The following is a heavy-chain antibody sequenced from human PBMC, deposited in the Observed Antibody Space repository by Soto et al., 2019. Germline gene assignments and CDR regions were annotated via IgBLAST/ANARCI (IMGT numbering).Heavy chain of an antibody. J-gene: IGHJ6*02. D-gene: IGHD3-10*01. CDR2: IKSKTDGGTT. CDR3: TAYYYGSGSPLIYYYYYGMDV. V-gene: IGHV3-15*01. Sequence: NPGGSLRLSGAASGFTFSNAWMSWVRQARGKGLEWVGRIKSKTDGGTTDYAAPVKGRFTISRDDSKNTLYLQMNSLKTEDTAVYYCTAYYYGSGSPLIYYYYYGMDVWGQGTTVTVSS. CDR1: GFTFSNAW.